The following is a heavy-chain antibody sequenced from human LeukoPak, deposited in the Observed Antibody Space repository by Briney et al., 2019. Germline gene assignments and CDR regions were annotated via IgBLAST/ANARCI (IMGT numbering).Heavy chain of an antibody. CDR3: ARYRGGYDILTGYSRPGGYYYYYMDV. CDR1: SGFIRTSSYY. V-gene: IGHV4-61*02. D-gene: IGHD3-9*01. Sequence: SETLSLTCTLSSGFIRTSSYYWGWVRQPAGKGLEWIGRIYTSGSTNYNPSLKSRVTISVDTSKNQFSLKLSSVTAADTAVYYCARYRGGYDILTGYSRPGGYYYYYMDVWGKGTTVTVSS. J-gene: IGHJ6*03. CDR2: IYTSGST.